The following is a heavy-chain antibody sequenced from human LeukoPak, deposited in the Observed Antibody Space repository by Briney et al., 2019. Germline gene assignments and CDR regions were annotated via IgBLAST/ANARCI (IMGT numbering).Heavy chain of an antibody. Sequence: GGSLRLSCAASGFTFSSYSMNWVRQAPGKGLEWVSYISSSSSTIYYADSVTGRFTISRDNAKNSLYLQMNSLRDEDTAVYYCARDPSMVRGVIIRPHDFDYWGQGTLVTVSS. CDR2: ISSSSSTI. J-gene: IGHJ4*02. CDR1: GFTFSSYS. V-gene: IGHV3-48*02. D-gene: IGHD3-10*01. CDR3: ARDPSMVRGVIIRPHDFDY.